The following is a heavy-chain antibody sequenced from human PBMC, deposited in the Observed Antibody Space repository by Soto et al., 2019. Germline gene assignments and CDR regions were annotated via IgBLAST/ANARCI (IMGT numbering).Heavy chain of an antibody. CDR1: GGSISSYY. V-gene: IGHV4-59*01. CDR3: ARDHSGWYYFDY. D-gene: IGHD6-19*01. Sequence: SETLSLTCTVSGGSISSYYWSWIRQPPGKGLEWIGYIYYSGSTNYNPSLKSRVTISVDTSKNQFSLKLSSVTAADTAVYYCARDHSGWYYFDYWGQGTLVTVSS. CDR2: IYYSGST. J-gene: IGHJ4*02.